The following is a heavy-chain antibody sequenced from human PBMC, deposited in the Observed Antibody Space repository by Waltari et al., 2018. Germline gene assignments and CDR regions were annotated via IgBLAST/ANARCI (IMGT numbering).Heavy chain of an antibody. V-gene: IGHV3-7*03. J-gene: IGHJ4*02. CDR3: ARTGDDY. D-gene: IGHD1-1*01. CDR1: GFTFTRYW. CDR2: INQGGSDK. Sequence: EVQLVESGGGLAQPGGSLGLSCAASGFTFTRYWMSWVRQAPGKGLECVANINQGGSDKNYVDSVKGRFTISRDNAKNSLYLQMNSLRAEDTAVYYCARTGDDYWGQGTLVTVSS.